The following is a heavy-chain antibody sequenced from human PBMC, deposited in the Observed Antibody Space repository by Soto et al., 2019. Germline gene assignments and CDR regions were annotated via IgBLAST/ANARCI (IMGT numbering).Heavy chain of an antibody. CDR1: GYTFTRTG. Sequence: ASVKVSCKASGYTFTRTGISWVRQAPRQGPEWMGWISSYNGDTNYAQTFQGRVTMTTDTSTSTAYMELRSLRSDDTAVYYCAREGVAPYYYQGMDVWGQGTPVNVS. V-gene: IGHV1-18*01. J-gene: IGHJ6*02. CDR3: AREGVAPYYYQGMDV. D-gene: IGHD5-12*01. CDR2: ISSYNGDT.